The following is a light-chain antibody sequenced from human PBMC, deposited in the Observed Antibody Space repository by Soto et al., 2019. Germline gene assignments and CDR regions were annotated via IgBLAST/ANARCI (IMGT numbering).Light chain of an antibody. CDR1: SSNIGSNT. V-gene: IGLV1-44*01. CDR3: AAWDDSLNGVV. CDR2: SNN. J-gene: IGLJ2*01. Sequence: SVLTQPPSASGTPGQRVTISCSGSSSNIGSNTVNCYQQLPGTAPKLLIDSNNQRPSGVPDRFSGSKSGPSASRAISGLQSEDEADYYCAAWDDSLNGVVFGGGTKLTVL.